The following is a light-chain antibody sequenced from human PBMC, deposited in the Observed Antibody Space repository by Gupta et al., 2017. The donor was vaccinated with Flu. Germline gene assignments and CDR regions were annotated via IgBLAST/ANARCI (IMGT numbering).Light chain of an antibody. CDR1: NIGGKT. CDR2: DDS. J-gene: IGLJ2*01. Sequence: GQTARITCGGNNIGGKTVHWYRQRPGQAPVLVVYDDSGRPSGIPERFSGSNSGNTATLTISRVEAGDEADYYCQVWDSSSDLVVFGGGTKLTVL. CDR3: QVWDSSSDLVV. V-gene: IGLV3-21*02.